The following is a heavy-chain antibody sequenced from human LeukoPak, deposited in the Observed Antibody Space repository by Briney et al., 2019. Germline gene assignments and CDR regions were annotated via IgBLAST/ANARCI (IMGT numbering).Heavy chain of an antibody. D-gene: IGHD3-22*01. CDR2: INPTGSST. CDR1: GYSFTSHY. Sequence: GASVKVSCKASGYSFTSHYMHWVRQAPGQGLEWLGLINPTGSSTLYAQKFQGRVTMTRDTSISTAYMELSSLTSDDTALYYCARGTYYDSSAYSGVRLFDYWGQGTLVTVSS. J-gene: IGHJ4*02. V-gene: IGHV1-46*01. CDR3: ARGTYYDSSAYSGVRLFDY.